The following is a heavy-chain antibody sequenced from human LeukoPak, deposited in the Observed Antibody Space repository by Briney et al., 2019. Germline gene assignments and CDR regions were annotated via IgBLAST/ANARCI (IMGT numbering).Heavy chain of an antibody. CDR3: ARVSPNTVTTLQYFDY. V-gene: IGHV4-34*01. CDR2: INNSGST. Sequence: PSETLSLTRAVYGGSFSGYYWNWIRQPPGKGLEWIGEINNSGSTNYNPSLKSRVTISRDTSKNSLYLQMNSLRAEDTAVYYCARVSPNTVTTLQYFDYWGQGTLVTVSS. D-gene: IGHD4-17*01. CDR1: GGSFSGYY. J-gene: IGHJ4*02.